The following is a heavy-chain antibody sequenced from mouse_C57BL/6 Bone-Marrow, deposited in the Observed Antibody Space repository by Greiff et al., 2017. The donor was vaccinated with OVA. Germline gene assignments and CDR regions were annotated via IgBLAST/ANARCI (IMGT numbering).Heavy chain of an antibody. CDR1: GFTFSSYG. V-gene: IGHV5-6*01. CDR3: AREGETGRGFGY. CDR2: ISSGGSYT. J-gene: IGHJ3*01. Sequence: EVQLVESGGDLVKPGGSLKLSCAASGFTFSSYGMSWVRQTPDKRLEWVATISSGGSYTYYTDSVKGRFTISRDNAKNTLYLQMRSLKSEDTAMYYCAREGETGRGFGYWGQGTLVTVSA.